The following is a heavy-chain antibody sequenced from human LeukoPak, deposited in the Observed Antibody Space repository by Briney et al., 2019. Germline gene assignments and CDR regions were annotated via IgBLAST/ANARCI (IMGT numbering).Heavy chain of an antibody. CDR1: GYSISSGYY. V-gene: IGHV4-38-2*02. CDR2: IYYSGST. J-gene: IGHJ4*02. Sequence: KPSETLSLTCTVSGYSISSGYYWGWIRQPPGKGLEWIGSIYYSGSTYYNPSLKSRVTISVDTSKNQFSLKLTSVTAADTAVYYCARSTPRLSGGYAKHWGQGTLVTVSS. D-gene: IGHD2-2*01. CDR3: ARSTPRLSGGYAKH.